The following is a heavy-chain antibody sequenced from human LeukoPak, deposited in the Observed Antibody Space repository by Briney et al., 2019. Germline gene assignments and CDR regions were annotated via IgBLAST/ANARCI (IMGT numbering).Heavy chain of an antibody. Sequence: SETLSLTCTVSGGSISSSGYYWGWIRQPPGKGLEWIGSIYYSGSTYYNPSLKSRVTISVDTSKNQFSLKLSSVTAADTAVYYCARAVKMAFDYWGQGTLVTVSS. CDR3: ARAVKMAFDY. J-gene: IGHJ4*02. V-gene: IGHV4-39*01. CDR2: IYYSGST. D-gene: IGHD5-24*01. CDR1: GGSISSSGYY.